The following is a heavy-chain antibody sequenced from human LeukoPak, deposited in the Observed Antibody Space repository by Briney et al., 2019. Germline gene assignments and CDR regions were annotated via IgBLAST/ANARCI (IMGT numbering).Heavy chain of an antibody. J-gene: IGHJ4*02. D-gene: IGHD3-10*01. CDR2: IRYDGSNK. CDR1: GFTFSNFG. Sequence: GGSLRLSCAASGFTFSNFGMHWVRQAPGKGLEWVAFIRYDGSNKYYADSVKGRFTISRDDSKSIAYLQMNSLKTEDTAVYYCTSQRHVLLWFGELFRYWGQGTLVTVSS. V-gene: IGHV3-30*02. CDR3: TSQRHVLLWFGELFRY.